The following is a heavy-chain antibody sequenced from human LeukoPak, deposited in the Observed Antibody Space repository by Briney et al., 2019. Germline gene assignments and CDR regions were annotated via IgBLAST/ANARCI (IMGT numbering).Heavy chain of an antibody. Sequence: GGSLRLSCAASGFTFSSYGMHWVRQAPGTGLEWVAVISYDGSNKYYADSVKGRFTISRDNSKNTLYLQMNSLRAEDTAVYYCAVRGFGDSDYWGQGTLVTVSS. CDR3: AVRGFGDSDY. V-gene: IGHV3-30*03. D-gene: IGHD3-10*01. J-gene: IGHJ4*02. CDR2: ISYDGSNK. CDR1: GFTFSSYG.